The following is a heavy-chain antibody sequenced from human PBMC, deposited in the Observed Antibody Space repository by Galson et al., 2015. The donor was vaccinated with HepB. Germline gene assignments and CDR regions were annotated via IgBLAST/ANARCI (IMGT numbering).Heavy chain of an antibody. Sequence: GGSISSYYWSWIRQPPGKGLEWLGSIYYRGTTYYNPSLKSRVTISVDTSKNQFSLKLSSVTAADTAVYYCAGTITILRGVNFDYWGQGTLVTVSS. V-gene: IGHV4-59*05. CDR3: AGTITILRGVNFDY. D-gene: IGHD3-10*01. CDR2: IYYRGTT. J-gene: IGHJ4*02. CDR1: GGSISSYY.